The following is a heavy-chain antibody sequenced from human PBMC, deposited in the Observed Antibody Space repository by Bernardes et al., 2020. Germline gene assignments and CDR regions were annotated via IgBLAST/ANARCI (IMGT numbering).Heavy chain of an antibody. Sequence: SQTLSLTCAISGDSVSSNSAAWNWIRQSPSRGLEWLGRTYYRSKWYNDYAVSVKSRITINPDTSKNQFSLQLNSVTPEDTAVYYCARDRLAPPGPQWLVTAPSYGMDVWGKGTTVTVSS. CDR2: TYYRSKWYN. CDR1: GDSVSSNSAA. CDR3: ARDRLAPPGPQWLVTAPSYGMDV. D-gene: IGHD6-19*01. J-gene: IGHJ6*04. V-gene: IGHV6-1*01.